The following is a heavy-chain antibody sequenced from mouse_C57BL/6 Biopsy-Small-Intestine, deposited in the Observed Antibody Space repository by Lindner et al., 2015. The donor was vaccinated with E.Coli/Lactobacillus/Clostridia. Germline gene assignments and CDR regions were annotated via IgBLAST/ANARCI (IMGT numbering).Heavy chain of an antibody. V-gene: IGHV1-59*01. CDR2: IDPSDSYT. CDR1: GYTFTEYT. CDR3: ARRAMDY. J-gene: IGHJ4*01. Sequence: VQLQESGAELVKPGRSVKLSCKASGYTFTEYTIHWVKQRPGQGLEWIGVIDPSDSYTNYNQKFKGKATLTVDTSSSTAYMQLSSLTSEDSAVYYCARRAMDYWGQGTSVTVSS.